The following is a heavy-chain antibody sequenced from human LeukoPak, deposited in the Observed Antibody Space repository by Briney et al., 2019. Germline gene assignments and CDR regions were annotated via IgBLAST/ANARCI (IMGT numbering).Heavy chain of an antibody. CDR2: ISYDGSNK. Sequence: GGSLRPSCAASGFTFSSYGMHWVRQAPGKGLEWVAVISYDGSNKYYADSVKGRFTISRDNSKNTLYLQMNSLRAEDTAVYYCAKGGSSIAARLNYWGQGTLVTVSS. J-gene: IGHJ4*02. D-gene: IGHD6-6*01. CDR3: AKGGSSIAARLNY. V-gene: IGHV3-30*18. CDR1: GFTFSSYG.